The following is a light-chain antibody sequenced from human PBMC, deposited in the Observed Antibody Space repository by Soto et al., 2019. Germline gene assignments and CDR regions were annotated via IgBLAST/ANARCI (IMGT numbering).Light chain of an antibody. CDR1: SSDVGGYNY. CDR2: DVS. J-gene: IGLJ1*01. Sequence: QSVLTQPASVSGSPGQSITISCTGTSSDVGGYNYVSWYQQHPGKAPKFMIYDVSNRPSGVSNRFSGSKSGNTASLTISGLQAEDEADYYCSSYTSSSTYVFGTGTQLTVL. CDR3: SSYTSSSTYV. V-gene: IGLV2-14*01.